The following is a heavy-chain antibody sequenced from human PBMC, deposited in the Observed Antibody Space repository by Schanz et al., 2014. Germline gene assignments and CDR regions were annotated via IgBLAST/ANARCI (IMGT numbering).Heavy chain of an antibody. D-gene: IGHD5-12*01. CDR3: ARGIGGYGANNYFDY. V-gene: IGHV3-66*01. CDR1: GFTVSSDH. CDR2: IYASGAT. Sequence: EVQLVESGGGFVQPGGSLGLSCVASGFTVSSDHMSWVRQAPGKGLEWVSTIYASGATYYADSVKRRFTISRDISKNTLYLQMNTLRSEDTAVYSCARGIGGYGANNYFDYWGQGTLVTVSS. J-gene: IGHJ4*02.